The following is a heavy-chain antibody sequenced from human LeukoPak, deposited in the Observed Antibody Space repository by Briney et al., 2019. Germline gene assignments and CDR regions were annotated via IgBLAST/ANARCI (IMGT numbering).Heavy chain of an antibody. D-gene: IGHD2-2*01. CDR1: GGPISSSTYY. CDR2: VSYSGTT. Sequence: SETLSLTCTVSGGPISSSTYYWGWVRQPPGKGLEWIGSVSYSGTTYYNTSLRSRVPISIDTSRNQFSLKVTSVTAADTAVYYCARETPAVRNNCFDPWGQGTLVTVSS. V-gene: IGHV4-39*02. J-gene: IGHJ5*02. CDR3: ARETPAVRNNCFDP.